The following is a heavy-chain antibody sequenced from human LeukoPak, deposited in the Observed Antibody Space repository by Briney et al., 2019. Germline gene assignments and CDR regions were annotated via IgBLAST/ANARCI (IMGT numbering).Heavy chain of an antibody. CDR3: AAGSGSYFHFDY. CDR2: IVVGSGNT. J-gene: IGHJ4*02. CDR1: GFTFTSSA. V-gene: IGHV1-58*02. D-gene: IGHD1-26*01. Sequence: GASVKVSCKASGFTFTSSAMQWVRQARGQRLEWKGWIVVGSGNTNYAQKFQERVTITRDMSTSTAYMELSSLRSEDTAVYYCAAGSGSYFHFDYWGQGTLVTVSS.